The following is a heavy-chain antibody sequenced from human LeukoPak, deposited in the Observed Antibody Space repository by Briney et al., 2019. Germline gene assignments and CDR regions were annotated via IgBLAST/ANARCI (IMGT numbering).Heavy chain of an antibody. V-gene: IGHV1-2*02. Sequence: ASVKVSCKASGYTFTGYYMHWVRQAPGQGLEWMGWINPNSGGTNYVQKFQGRVTMTRDTSISTAYMELSRLRSDDTAVYYCARDLYNWNDEGYFDYWGQGTLVTVSS. CDR3: ARDLYNWNDEGYFDY. CDR1: GYTFTGYY. D-gene: IGHD1-1*01. J-gene: IGHJ4*02. CDR2: INPNSGGT.